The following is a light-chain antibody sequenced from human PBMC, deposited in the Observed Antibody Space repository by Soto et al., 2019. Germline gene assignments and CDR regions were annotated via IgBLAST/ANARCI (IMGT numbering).Light chain of an antibody. Sequence: EIVLTQSPGTLPLSPGERATLSCRASQSVSSSYLAWYQQKPGQAPRLLIYGASSRATGIPDRFSGSGSGTAFTLTISRLEPEDFAVDYCQQYGSSPRTFGQGTKLEIK. V-gene: IGKV3-20*01. CDR1: QSVSSSY. J-gene: IGKJ2*01. CDR3: QQYGSSPRT. CDR2: GAS.